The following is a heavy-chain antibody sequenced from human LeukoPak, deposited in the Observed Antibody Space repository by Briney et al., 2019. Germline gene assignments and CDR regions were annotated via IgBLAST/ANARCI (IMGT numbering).Heavy chain of an antibody. V-gene: IGHV4-39*01. Sequence: SETLSLTCTVSGGSISSSSYYWDWIRQPPGKGLEWIGSIYYSGSTYYNPSLKGRVTISVDTSKNQFSLKLSSVTAADMAVYYCARTTTRIAVAPLDYWGQGTLVTVSS. D-gene: IGHD6-19*01. CDR1: GGSISSSSYY. CDR2: IYYSGST. J-gene: IGHJ4*02. CDR3: ARTTTRIAVAPLDY.